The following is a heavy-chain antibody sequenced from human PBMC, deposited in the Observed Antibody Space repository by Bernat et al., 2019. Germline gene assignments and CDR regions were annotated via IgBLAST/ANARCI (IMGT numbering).Heavy chain of an antibody. Sequence: EVQLVESGGGLVKPGGSLRLSCAASGFTFSSYSMNWVRQAPGKGLEWVSSISSSSSYIYYADSVKGRFTISRDNAKNSLYLQMNSLRAEDTAVYCCARDGGYYDYIWGSARGYFDYWGQGTLVTVSS. CDR1: GFTFSSYS. CDR2: ISSSSSYI. D-gene: IGHD3-16*01. V-gene: IGHV3-21*01. CDR3: ARDGGYYDYIWGSARGYFDY. J-gene: IGHJ4*02.